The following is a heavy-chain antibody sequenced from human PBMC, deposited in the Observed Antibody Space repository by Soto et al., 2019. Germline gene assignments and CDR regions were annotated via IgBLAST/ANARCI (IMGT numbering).Heavy chain of an antibody. CDR3: ARDKYYYDSSSYPDAFDI. Sequence: QVQLVQSGAEVKKPGSSVKVSCKASGGTFSSYAISWVRQAPGQGLEWMGGIIPIFGTANYAQKFQGRVTITADESTSTAYMELSSLRSEDTAVYYCARDKYYYDSSSYPDAFDIWGQGTMVTVSS. D-gene: IGHD3-22*01. CDR2: IIPIFGTA. CDR1: GGTFSSYA. V-gene: IGHV1-69*01. J-gene: IGHJ3*02.